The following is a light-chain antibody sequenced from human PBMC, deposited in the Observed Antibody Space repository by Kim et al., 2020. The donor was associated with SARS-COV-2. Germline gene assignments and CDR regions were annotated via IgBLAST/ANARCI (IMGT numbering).Light chain of an antibody. Sequence: SSELTQEPAVSVALGQTVRITCQGDSLRSYYASWYQQKPGQAPVLVIYGKNNRPSGIPDRFSGSSSGNTASLTITGAQAEDEADYYCNSRDSSGNPLVFG. CDR3: NSRDSSGNPLV. V-gene: IGLV3-19*01. CDR2: GKN. J-gene: IGLJ3*02. CDR1: SLRSYY.